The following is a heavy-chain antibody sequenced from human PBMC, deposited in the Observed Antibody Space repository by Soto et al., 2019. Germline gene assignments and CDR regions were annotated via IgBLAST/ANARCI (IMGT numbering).Heavy chain of an antibody. Sequence: GASVKVSCKASGGTFSSYAISWVRQAPGQGLEWMGGIIPIFGTANYAQKIQGRVTITADESTSTAYMELSSLRSEDTAVYYCATGYYYDSSGPLDAFDIWGQGTMVTVSS. V-gene: IGHV1-69*13. CDR1: GGTFSSYA. CDR2: IIPIFGTA. J-gene: IGHJ3*02. D-gene: IGHD3-22*01. CDR3: ATGYYYDSSGPLDAFDI.